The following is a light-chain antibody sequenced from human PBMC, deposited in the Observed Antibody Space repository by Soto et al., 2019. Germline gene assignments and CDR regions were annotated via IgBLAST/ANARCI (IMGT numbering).Light chain of an antibody. J-gene: IGKJ1*01. CDR3: QQYNDWPRT. Sequence: EVVMTQSPGTLSVSPGERASLSCRASQSVSGNLAWYQQTPGQAPRLLIHGASTRATGIPARFSGSGSGTESTLTISSLQSEDFAFYYCQQYNDWPRTFGQGTKVDIK. V-gene: IGKV3-15*01. CDR2: GAS. CDR1: QSVSGN.